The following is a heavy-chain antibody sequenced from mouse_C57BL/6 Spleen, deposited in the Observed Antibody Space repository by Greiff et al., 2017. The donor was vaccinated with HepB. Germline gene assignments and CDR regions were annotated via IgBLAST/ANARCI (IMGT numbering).Heavy chain of an antibody. CDR1: GYTFTSYW. J-gene: IGHJ1*03. CDR3: ARYRLRREWYFDV. D-gene: IGHD2-2*01. CDR2: IDPSDSET. V-gene: IGHV1-52*01. Sequence: QVQLQQPGAELVRPGSSVKLSCKASGYTFTSYWMHWVKQRPIQGLEWIGNIDPSDSETHYNQKFKDKATLTVDKSSSTAYMQLSSLTSEDSAVYYCARYRLRREWYFDVWGTGTTVTVSS.